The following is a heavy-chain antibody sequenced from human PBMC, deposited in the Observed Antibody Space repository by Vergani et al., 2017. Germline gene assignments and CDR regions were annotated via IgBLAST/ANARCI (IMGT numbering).Heavy chain of an antibody. Sequence: EVQLVESGGGLVKPGGSLRLSCAASGFTFSSYSMNWVRQAPGKGLEWVSSISSSSSYIYYADSVKGRFTISRDNAKNSLYLQMNSLRAEDTAVYYCARAPRIAVAGTSWFDPWGQGTLGTVSS. CDR2: ISSSSSYI. V-gene: IGHV3-21*01. D-gene: IGHD6-19*01. CDR3: ARAPRIAVAGTSWFDP. CDR1: GFTFSSYS. J-gene: IGHJ5*02.